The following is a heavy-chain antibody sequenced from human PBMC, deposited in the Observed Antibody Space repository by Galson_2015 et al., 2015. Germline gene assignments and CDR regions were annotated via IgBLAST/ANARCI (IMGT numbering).Heavy chain of an antibody. CDR3: ARQGYCNNYHMDV. CDR2: IYPGDSDI. CDR1: TYTFSNYW. Sequence: QSGAEVKQPGESLKISCKASTYTFSNYWIAWVRQMPGKGLEWMGIIYPGDSDIRYSPSFQGQVTISADKSINTAYLQWSSLKASDTAIYYCARQGYCNNYHMDVWGQGTTVTVSS. J-gene: IGHJ6*02. V-gene: IGHV5-51*01. D-gene: IGHD1/OR15-1a*01.